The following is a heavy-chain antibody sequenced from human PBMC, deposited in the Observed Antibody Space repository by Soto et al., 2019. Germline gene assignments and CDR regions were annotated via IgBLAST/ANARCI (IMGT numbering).Heavy chain of an antibody. D-gene: IGHD2-15*01. J-gene: IGHJ4*02. CDR3: ARVVVVAAYVDY. V-gene: IGHV4-39*07. CDR1: GGSISSSSYY. Sequence: SETLSLTCTVSGGSISSSSYYWGWIRQPPGKGLEWIGSIYYSGSTYYNPSLKSRVTISVDTSKNQFSLKLSSVTAADTAVYYCARVVVVAAYVDYWGQGTLVTVSS. CDR2: IYYSGST.